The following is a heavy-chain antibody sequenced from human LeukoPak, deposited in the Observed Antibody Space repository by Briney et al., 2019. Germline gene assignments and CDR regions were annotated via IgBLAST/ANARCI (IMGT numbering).Heavy chain of an antibody. CDR1: GGSVSSGSYY. J-gene: IGHJ5*02. D-gene: IGHD2-2*01. CDR2: IYYSGST. V-gene: IGHV4-61*01. Sequence: SETLSLTCTVSGGSVSSGSYYWSWIRQPPGKGLEWIGYIYYSGSTNYNPSLKSRVTISVDTSKNQFSLKLSSVTAADTAVYYCAREWLEVVPAAIGNWFDPWGQGTLVTVSS. CDR3: AREWLEVVPAAIGNWFDP.